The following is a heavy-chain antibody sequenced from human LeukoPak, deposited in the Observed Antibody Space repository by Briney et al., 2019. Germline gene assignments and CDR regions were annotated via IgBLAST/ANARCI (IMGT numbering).Heavy chain of an antibody. Sequence: GGSLRLSCGVSGLTASSIASTDYMSWVRQAPGKGLECVSVIHRGGTTNYADSVKGRFTISRDNSRNTLSLQMNSLRAEDTALYYCAISTSNKDFDYWGQGTLVSVSS. V-gene: IGHV3-66*02. CDR3: AISTSNKDFDY. D-gene: IGHD2/OR15-2a*01. CDR2: IHRGGTT. J-gene: IGHJ4*02. CDR1: GLTASSIASTDY.